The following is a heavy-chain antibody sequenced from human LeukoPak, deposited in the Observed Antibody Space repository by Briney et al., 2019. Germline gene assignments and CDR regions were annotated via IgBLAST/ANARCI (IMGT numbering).Heavy chain of an antibody. D-gene: IGHD5-12*01. J-gene: IGHJ4*02. CDR3: ARDQGGYSTDFNF. Sequence: GGSLRLSCAASGFTFSSSVMSWVRQAPGKGLEWVSTINGDGTRTYYSVSSNGRFIISRDNSMNTLYLQMNGLRAEDTAVYYCARDQGGYSTDFNFWGQGTLVTVSS. V-gene: IGHV3-23*01. CDR1: GFTFSSSV. CDR2: INGDGTRT.